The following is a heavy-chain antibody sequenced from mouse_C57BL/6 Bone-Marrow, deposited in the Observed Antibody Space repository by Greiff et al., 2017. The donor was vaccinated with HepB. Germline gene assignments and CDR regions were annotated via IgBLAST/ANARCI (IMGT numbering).Heavy chain of an antibody. J-gene: IGHJ3*01. Sequence: EVKLVESGGGLVKPGGFLKLSCAASGFTFSDYGMHWVRQAPEKGLEWVAYISSGSSTIYYADTVKGRFTISRDNAKNTLFLQMTSLRSEDTAMYYCAIPYDYGFAYWGQGTLVTVSA. CDR3: AIPYDYGFAY. CDR2: ISSGSSTI. CDR1: GFTFSDYG. V-gene: IGHV5-17*01. D-gene: IGHD2-4*01.